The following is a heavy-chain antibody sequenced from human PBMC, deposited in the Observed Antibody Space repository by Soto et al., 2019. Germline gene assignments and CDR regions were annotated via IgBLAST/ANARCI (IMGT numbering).Heavy chain of an antibody. CDR1: GYTFTSYY. CDR2: MNPNSGNT. Sequence: ASVKVSCKASGYTFTSYYINWVRQATGQGLEWMGWMNPNSGNTGYAQKFRGRVTMTRNTSISTAYMELSSLRSEDTAVYYCARSTTGISHFTQNWGQGTLVTVSS. CDR3: ARSTTGISHFTQN. J-gene: IGHJ4*02. V-gene: IGHV1-8*01. D-gene: IGHD1-1*01.